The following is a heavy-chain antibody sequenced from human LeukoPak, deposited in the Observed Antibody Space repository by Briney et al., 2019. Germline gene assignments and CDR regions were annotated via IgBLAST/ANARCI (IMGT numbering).Heavy chain of an antibody. CDR1: GFTFSSYG. V-gene: IGHV3-33*06. D-gene: IGHD5-24*01. Sequence: PGRPLRLSCAASGFTFSSYGMHWVRQAPGKGLEWVAVIWYDGSNKYYADSVKGRFTISRDNSKNTLYLQMNSLRAEDTAVYYCAKDSGGDGYIYYFDYWGQGTLVTVSS. CDR3: AKDSGGDGYIYYFDY. J-gene: IGHJ4*02. CDR2: IWYDGSNK.